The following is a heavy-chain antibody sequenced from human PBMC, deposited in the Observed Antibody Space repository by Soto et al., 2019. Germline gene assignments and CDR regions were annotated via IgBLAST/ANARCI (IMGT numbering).Heavy chain of an antibody. J-gene: IGHJ4*02. Sequence: GPTLVNPTQTLTLTCTFSGFSLSTSGVGVGWIRQPPGKALEWLALIYWDDDKRYSPSLKSRLTITKDTSKNQVVLTMTNMDPVDTATYYFALGLITMVRGVIIPFDYWGQGTLVTVSS. D-gene: IGHD3-10*01. CDR1: GFSLSTSGVG. CDR2: IYWDDDK. CDR3: ALGLITMVRGVIIPFDY. V-gene: IGHV2-5*02.